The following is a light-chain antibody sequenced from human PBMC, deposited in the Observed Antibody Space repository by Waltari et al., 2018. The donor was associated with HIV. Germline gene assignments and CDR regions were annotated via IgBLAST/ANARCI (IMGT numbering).Light chain of an antibody. CDR1: SSEVGRYDY. Sequence: QSALTQPRSLSRSPGQSVTISCTGSSSEVGRYDYASWYQHHPGRAPKLVIYDVTRRPAVVPSRFSGSKSAATASVTISGLQAEDEADYCCCSYVGRCTFVGFGGGTKVTVL. CDR2: DVT. V-gene: IGLV2-11*01. CDR3: CSYVGRCTFVG. J-gene: IGLJ2*01.